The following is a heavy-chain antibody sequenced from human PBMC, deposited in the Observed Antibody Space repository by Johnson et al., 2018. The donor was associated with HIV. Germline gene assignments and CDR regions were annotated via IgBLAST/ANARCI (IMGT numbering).Heavy chain of an antibody. CDR1: GFTFDDYA. V-gene: IGHV3-9*01. CDR2: ISWNSGSI. D-gene: IGHD3-22*01. J-gene: IGHJ3*02. Sequence: VQLVESVGGLVQPGRSLRLSCAASGFTFDDYAMHWVRQAPGKGLEWVSGISWNSGSIGYADSVKGRFTISRDNAKNSLYLQMNSLRAEDTALYYCAKAGIRITMRVRGAFDIWGQGTMVTVSS. CDR3: AKAGIRITMRVRGAFDI.